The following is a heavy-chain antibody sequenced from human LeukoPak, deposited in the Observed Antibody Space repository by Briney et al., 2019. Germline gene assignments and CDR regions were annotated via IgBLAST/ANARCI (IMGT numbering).Heavy chain of an antibody. CDR1: GFTFNNYA. CDR3: ARDKGNHPYNWFDP. J-gene: IGHJ5*02. V-gene: IGHV3-33*01. D-gene: IGHD1-14*01. Sequence: PGRSLRLSCAASGFTFNNYAMHWVRQAPGKGLEWVTTIWYDGSNKYYADSVKGRFTISRDNSKSTLYMQMNSLRAEDTAVYYCARDKGNHPYNWFDPWGQGTLVTVSS. CDR2: IWYDGSNK.